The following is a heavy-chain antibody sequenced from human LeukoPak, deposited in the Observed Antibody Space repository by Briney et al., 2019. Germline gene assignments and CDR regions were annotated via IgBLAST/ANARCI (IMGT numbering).Heavy chain of an antibody. V-gene: IGHV1-2*02. CDR3: ASSGYCSSTSCYTPPKFDP. J-gene: IGHJ5*02. Sequence: GASVKVSCKASGYTFTGYYMHWVRQAPGQGLEWMGWINPNSGGTNYAQKFQGRVTMTRDTSISTAYMELSRLRSDDTAVYYCASSGYCSSTSCYTPPKFDPWGQGTLVTVSS. CDR1: GYTFTGYY. D-gene: IGHD2-2*02. CDR2: INPNSGGT.